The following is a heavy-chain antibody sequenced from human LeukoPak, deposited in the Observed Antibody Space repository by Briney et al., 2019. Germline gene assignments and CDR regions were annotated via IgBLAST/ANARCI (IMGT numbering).Heavy chain of an antibody. D-gene: IGHD2-2*01. CDR3: ARASSDGIIPAATSFDC. CDR2: IKQDGSEK. Sequence: GGSLRLSCAASGFTFSSYWMSWVRQAPGKGLEWVANIKQDGSEKYYVDSVKGRFTISRDNAKNSLYLQMNSLRVEDTAVYYCARASSDGIIPAATSFDCWGQGTLVTVSS. CDR1: GFTFSSYW. J-gene: IGHJ4*02. V-gene: IGHV3-7*01.